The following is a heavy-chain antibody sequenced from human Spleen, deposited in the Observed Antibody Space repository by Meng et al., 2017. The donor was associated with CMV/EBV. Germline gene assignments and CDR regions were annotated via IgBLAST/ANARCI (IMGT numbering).Heavy chain of an antibody. CDR2: VNANSGAK. CDR1: GYTFTGYY. J-gene: IGHJ4*02. CDR3: ARGYCSGPSCYIDD. V-gene: IGHV1-2*02. Sequence: ASVKVSCKASGYTFTGYYMNWVRQAPGQGLEWMGWVNANSGAKDYAQKFQGRVTMTRDTSISTAYMELSRLRSDDTAVYYCARGYCSGPSCYIDDWGQGTLVTVS. D-gene: IGHD2-2*02.